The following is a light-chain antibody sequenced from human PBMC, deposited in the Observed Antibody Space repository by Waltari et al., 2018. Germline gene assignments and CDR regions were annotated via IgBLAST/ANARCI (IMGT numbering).Light chain of an antibody. CDR2: GAS. CDR3: QQYDGSILT. Sequence: IVLTQSADTLSLSPGHRATLSCSASQPINNNFLVWYQQKPGQAPGLLIHGASIRTTGSPDRFSGSGSGTDFTLTISRLEPEDVAVYYCQQYDGSILTFGGGTKVEI. CDR1: QPINNNF. V-gene: IGKV3-20*01. J-gene: IGKJ4*01.